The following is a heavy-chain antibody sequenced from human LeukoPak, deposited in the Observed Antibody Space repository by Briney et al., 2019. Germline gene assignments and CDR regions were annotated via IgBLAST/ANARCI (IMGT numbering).Heavy chain of an antibody. V-gene: IGHV3-7*01. CDR3: ARDRGYNSFDY. D-gene: IGHD3-10*01. CDR2: INPDGSVK. J-gene: IGHJ4*02. CDR1: GVTFSSLW. Sequence: GGSLRLSCAAPGVTFSSLWMTWVRQAPGKGLEWVADINPDGSVKNYVDSMRGRFTISRDNAKNSLYLQMNSLRAEDTAVYYCARDRGYNSFDYWGQGTLVTVSS.